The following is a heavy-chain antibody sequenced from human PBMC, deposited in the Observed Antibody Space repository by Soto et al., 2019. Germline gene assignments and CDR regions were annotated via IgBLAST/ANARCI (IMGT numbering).Heavy chain of an antibody. CDR1: GGSVSTGSYY. J-gene: IGHJ5*02. CDR3: ARDKSRLHFYDSSGYYGNWFDP. V-gene: IGHV4-61*01. Sequence: SETLSLTCTVSGGSVSTGSYYWSWIRQPPGKGLEWIGYIYYGGSTNYNPSLKSRVTISVDMSKNQFSLKLSSVTAADTAVYYCARDKSRLHFYDSSGYYGNWFDPWGQGTLVTAPQ. CDR2: IYYGGST. D-gene: IGHD3-22*01.